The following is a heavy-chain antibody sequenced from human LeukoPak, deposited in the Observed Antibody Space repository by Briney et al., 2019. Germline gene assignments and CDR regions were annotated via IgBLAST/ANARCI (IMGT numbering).Heavy chain of an antibody. CDR2: ISYDGSNK. J-gene: IGHJ4*02. V-gene: IGHV3-30*18. CDR1: GFTFSSYG. CDR3: AKGQGVARGEYYFDY. D-gene: IGHD3-10*01. Sequence: GGSLRLSCAASGFTFSSYGMHWVRQAPGKGLEWVAVISYDGSNKYYADSVKGRFTISRDNSKNTLYLQMNSLRAEDTAVYYCAKGQGVARGEYYFDYWGQGTLITVSS.